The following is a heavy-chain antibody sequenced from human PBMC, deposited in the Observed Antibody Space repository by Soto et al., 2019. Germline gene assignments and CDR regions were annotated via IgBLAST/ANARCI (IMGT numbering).Heavy chain of an antibody. J-gene: IGHJ6*02. CDR2: IYYSGST. CDR1: GGSISSGGYY. D-gene: IGHD4-17*01. Sequence: QVQLQESGPGLVKPSQTLSLTCTVSGGSISSGGYYWSWIRQHLGKGLEWIGYIYYSGSTYYNPSLKSRVTISVDTSKNQFSLKLSSVTAADTAVYYCARLPHYGDYSDYYYYGMDVWGQGTTVTVSS. CDR3: ARLPHYGDYSDYYYYGMDV. V-gene: IGHV4-31*03.